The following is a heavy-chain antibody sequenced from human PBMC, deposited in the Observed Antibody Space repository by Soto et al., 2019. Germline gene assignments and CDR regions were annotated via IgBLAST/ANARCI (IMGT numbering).Heavy chain of an antibody. CDR3: ARVETTVTKKSDY. CDR2: ISSSSSTV. V-gene: IGHV3-48*01. D-gene: IGHD4-17*01. Sequence: GLMRLSWVVKGFTFSSYSRNWVRQDPGKGLEWVSYISSSSSTVYYADSVKGRFTISRDNAKNSLYLQMNSLRAEDTAVYYCARVETTVTKKSDYWGQGTLVTVSS. J-gene: IGHJ4*02. CDR1: GFTFSSYS.